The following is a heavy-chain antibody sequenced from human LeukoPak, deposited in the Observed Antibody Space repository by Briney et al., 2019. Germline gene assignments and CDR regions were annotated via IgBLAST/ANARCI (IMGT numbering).Heavy chain of an antibody. V-gene: IGHV5-51*03. J-gene: IGHJ4*02. CDR2: IYPGDSDT. CDR3: ARGDYGDYRVFYTLFDY. CDR1: GYSFTSYW. D-gene: IGHD4-17*01. Sequence: KPGESLKIPCKGSGYSFTSYWIAWVRQMPGKRLEWMGIIYPGDSDTRYSPSFQGQVTISADKSISTAYLQWSSLKASDTAMYYCARGDYGDYRVFYTLFDYWGQGTLVTVSS.